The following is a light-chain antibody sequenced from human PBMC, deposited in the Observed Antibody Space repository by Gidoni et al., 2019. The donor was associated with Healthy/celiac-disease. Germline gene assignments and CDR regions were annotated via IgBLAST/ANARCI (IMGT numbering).Light chain of an antibody. J-gene: IGKJ5*01. CDR1: QAISNY. Sequence: DLQLKQSPSSLSASVGDRVTITFPASQAISNYLNWYQQKPGNAPKLLIYDASNLETGVPARFSGSGSGTDFTFTISSLEPEDIATYYCQQYDNLPGTFGQGTRLEIK. V-gene: IGKV1-33*01. CDR3: QQYDNLPGT. CDR2: DAS.